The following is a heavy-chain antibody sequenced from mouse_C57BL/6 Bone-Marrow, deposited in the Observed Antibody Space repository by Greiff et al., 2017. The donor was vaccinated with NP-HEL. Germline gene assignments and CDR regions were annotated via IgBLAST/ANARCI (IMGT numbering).Heavy chain of an antibody. CDR3: ARRDYSNSYYAMDY. J-gene: IGHJ4*01. CDR2: ISNGGGST. Sequence: EVKVEESGGGLVQPGGSLKLSCAASGFTFSDYYMYWVRQTPEKRLEWVAYISNGGGSTYYPDTVKGRFTISRDNAKNTLYLQMSRLKSEDTAMYYCARRDYSNSYYAMDYWGQGTSVTVSS. CDR1: GFTFSDYY. V-gene: IGHV5-12*01. D-gene: IGHD2-5*01.